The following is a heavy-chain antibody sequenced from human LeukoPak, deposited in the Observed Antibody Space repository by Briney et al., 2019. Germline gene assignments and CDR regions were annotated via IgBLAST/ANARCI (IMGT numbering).Heavy chain of an antibody. CDR3: ARDKDLVLDY. CDR1: GGSISSYY. CDR2: IYYSGST. Sequence: PSETLSLTCTVSGGSISSYYWSWIRQPQGKGLEWIGYIYYSGSTNYNPSLKSRVTISVDTSKNQFSLKLSSVTAADTAVYYCARDKDLVLDYWGQGTLVTVSS. V-gene: IGHV4-59*08. D-gene: IGHD2-15*01. J-gene: IGHJ4*02.